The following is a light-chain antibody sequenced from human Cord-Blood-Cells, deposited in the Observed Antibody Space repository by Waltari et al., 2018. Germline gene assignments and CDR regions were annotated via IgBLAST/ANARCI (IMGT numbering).Light chain of an antibody. CDR2: DAS. V-gene: IGKV3-11*01. Sequence: EIVLPQSPATLSLSPGERATLSCRASQSVGSYLPWYQQKPGQAPRLLIYDASNRATCIPARFSGSGSGTDFTLTISSLEPEDFAVDYCQQRSNWPALTFGGGTKVEIK. CDR1: QSVGSY. J-gene: IGKJ4*01. CDR3: QQRSNWPALT.